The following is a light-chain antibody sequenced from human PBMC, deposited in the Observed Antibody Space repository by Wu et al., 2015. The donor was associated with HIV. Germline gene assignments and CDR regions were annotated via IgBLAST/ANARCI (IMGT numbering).Light chain of an antibody. CDR3: QQYKNWPPAYT. V-gene: IGKV3-15*01. J-gene: IGKJ2*01. Sequence: EIVMTQSPATLSVSPGERATLSCRASQSVNNNLAWYQRKPGQAPRLLIYGASTRATGIPARFSGGGSGTEFTLTISSMQSEDFAVYYCQQYKNWPPAYTFGRGDQGGGQT. CDR1: QSVNNN. CDR2: GAS.